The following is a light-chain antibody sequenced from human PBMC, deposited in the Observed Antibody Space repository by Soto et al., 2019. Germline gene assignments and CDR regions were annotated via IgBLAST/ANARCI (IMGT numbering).Light chain of an antibody. V-gene: IGKV3-11*01. CDR1: QSVSSY. Sequence: EIVLTQSPGTLSLSPGERATLSCRASQSVSSYLAWYQQKPGQAPRLLIYDATNRPPGIPARFSGSGSGTEFTLTISSLQSEDFAVYYCQQYTNWPKTFGQGTKVDIK. CDR2: DAT. J-gene: IGKJ1*01. CDR3: QQYTNWPKT.